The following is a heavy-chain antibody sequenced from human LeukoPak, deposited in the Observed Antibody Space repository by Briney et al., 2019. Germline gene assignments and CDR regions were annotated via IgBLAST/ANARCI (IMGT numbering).Heavy chain of an antibody. CDR1: GGSISSSNW. J-gene: IGHJ4*02. CDR2: IYYSGST. Sequence: MTSETLSLTCAVSGGSISSSNWWSWVRQPPGKGLEWIGSIYYSGSTNYNPSLKSRVIISVDTSKSHFSLKLSSVTAADTAVYYCARSGSEQLALLPYYFDYWGQGTLVTVSS. CDR3: ARSGSEQLALLPYYFDY. D-gene: IGHD2-15*01. V-gene: IGHV4-4*02.